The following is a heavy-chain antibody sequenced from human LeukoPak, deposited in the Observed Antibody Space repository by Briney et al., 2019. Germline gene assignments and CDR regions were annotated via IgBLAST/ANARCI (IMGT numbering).Heavy chain of an antibody. CDR1: GFTFSDYY. V-gene: IGHV3-11*04. J-gene: IGHJ4*02. Sequence: GGSLRLSCAASGFTFSDYYMSWIRQAPGKGLEWVSYISSSGSTIYYADSVKGRFTISRDNAKNSLYLQMNSLRAEDTAVYYCASLNLVLWFGDDYWGQGTLVTVSS. D-gene: IGHD3-10*01. CDR3: ASLNLVLWFGDDY. CDR2: ISSSGSTI.